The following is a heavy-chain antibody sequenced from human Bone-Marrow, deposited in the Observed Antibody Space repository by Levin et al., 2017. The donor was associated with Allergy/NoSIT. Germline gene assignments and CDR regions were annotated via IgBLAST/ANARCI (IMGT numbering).Heavy chain of an antibody. V-gene: IGHV3-21*01. CDR3: ARGTPSCGITNCHLALFDY. CDR1: GFTFSIYE. Sequence: GESLKISCAASGFTFSIYEINWVRQAPGKGLEWVSSISSSGGYKYYADSVRGRFTISRDNAKNSLYLEMNSLRAEDTAVYYCARGTPSCGITNCHLALFDYWGQGILVTVSS. CDR2: ISSSGGYK. J-gene: IGHJ4*02. D-gene: IGHD2-2*01.